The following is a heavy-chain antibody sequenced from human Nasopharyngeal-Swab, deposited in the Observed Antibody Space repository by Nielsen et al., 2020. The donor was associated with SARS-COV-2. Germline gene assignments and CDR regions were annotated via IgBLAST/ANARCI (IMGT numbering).Heavy chain of an antibody. CDR2: ISWNSGTI. CDR3: AKGLSRIQLWSFDY. CDR1: GFTFDDYA. Sequence: GGSLRLSCAASGFTFDDYAMNWVRQAPGKGLEWVSGISWNSGTIGYADSVKGRFTISRDTAKNSLYLQMNSLRAEDTALYYCAKGLSRIQLWSFDYWGQGTLVTVSS. J-gene: IGHJ4*02. V-gene: IGHV3-9*01. D-gene: IGHD5-18*01.